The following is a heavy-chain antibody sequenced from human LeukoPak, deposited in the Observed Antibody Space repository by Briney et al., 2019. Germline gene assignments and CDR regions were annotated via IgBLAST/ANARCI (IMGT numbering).Heavy chain of an antibody. CDR2: IWTDGSNK. CDR3: ARHPSPSHLVRYYYYYMDV. CDR1: GFTFSNYD. V-gene: IGHV3-33*01. Sequence: QPGGSLRLSCTASGFTFSNYDMHWVRQAPGKGLEWVAVIWTDGSNKYYPDSVEGRFTISRDNSKNTPYLQMNSLRAEDTAVYYCARHPSPSHLVRYYYYYMDVWGKGTTVTVSS. D-gene: IGHD3-10*01. J-gene: IGHJ6*03.